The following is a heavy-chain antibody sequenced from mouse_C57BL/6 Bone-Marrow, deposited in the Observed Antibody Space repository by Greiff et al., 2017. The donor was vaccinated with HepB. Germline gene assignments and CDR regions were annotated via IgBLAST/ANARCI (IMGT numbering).Heavy chain of an antibody. CDR3: SRYGYYGAMDY. CDR1: GYTFTSYG. V-gene: IGHV1-81*01. D-gene: IGHD2-3*01. Sequence: VKLQESGAELARPGASVKLSCKASGYTFTSYGISWVKQRTGQGLEWIGEIYPRSGNIYYNEKFKGKATLTADKSSSTAYMELRSLTSEDSAVYFCSRYGYYGAMDYWGQGTSVTVSS. J-gene: IGHJ4*01. CDR2: IYPRSGNI.